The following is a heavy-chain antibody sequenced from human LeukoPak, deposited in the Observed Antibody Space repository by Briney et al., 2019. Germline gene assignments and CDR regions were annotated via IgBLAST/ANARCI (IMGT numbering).Heavy chain of an antibody. CDR3: ARDRGYSTFDY. J-gene: IGHJ4*02. Sequence: PGGSLRLSCVASGFSFSDSWMSWVRQAPGKGLEWVADIKKDGSVKDYVDSVKGRFTISRDNAKNSLYLQMNSLRVDDTAVCYCARDRGYSTFDYWGQGTLVTVSS. CDR2: IKKDGSVK. V-gene: IGHV3-7*01. CDR1: GFSFSDSW. D-gene: IGHD4-23*01.